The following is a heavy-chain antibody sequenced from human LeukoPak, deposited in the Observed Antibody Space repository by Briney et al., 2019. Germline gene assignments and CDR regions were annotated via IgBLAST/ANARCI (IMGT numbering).Heavy chain of an antibody. CDR2: MNPNSGNT. CDR1: GYTFTSCD. Sequence: GASVKVSCKASGYTFTSCDINWVRPATGQGLEWMGWMNPNSGNTGYGQSFQGRTTMTRDISIGTAYMELSNLTSEDTAIYYCTRGSSGRRDNWGQGTLVTVSA. D-gene: IGHD6-19*01. J-gene: IGHJ4*02. CDR3: TRGSSGRRDN. V-gene: IGHV1-8*01.